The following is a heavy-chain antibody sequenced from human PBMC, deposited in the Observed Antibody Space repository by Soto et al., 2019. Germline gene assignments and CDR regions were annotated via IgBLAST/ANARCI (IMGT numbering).Heavy chain of an antibody. CDR2: INPNSGGT. CDR3: ARAPSVPAAIPLDY. J-gene: IGHJ4*02. D-gene: IGHD2-2*02. Sequence: GASVKFSCKASGDTFTGYYMHWVRQAPGQGLEWMGWINPNSGGTNYAQKFQGWVTMTRDTSISTAYMELSRLRSDDTAVYYCARAPSVPAAIPLDYWGQGTLVTVSS. V-gene: IGHV1-2*04. CDR1: GDTFTGYY.